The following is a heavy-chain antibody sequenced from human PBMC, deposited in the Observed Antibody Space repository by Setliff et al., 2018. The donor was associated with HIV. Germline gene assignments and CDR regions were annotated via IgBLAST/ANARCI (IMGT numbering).Heavy chain of an antibody. CDR1: GGSISSGSYY. CDR3: ARNPVITMMVGPKFYFDY. CDR2: IFSSGST. D-gene: IGHD3-22*01. Sequence: SETLSLTCTVSGGSISSGSYYWSWIRQPAGKGLEWIGRIFSSGSTNYNPSLKSRVTMSVDTSKNQFSLRLSSVTAADTAVYYCARNPVITMMVGPKFYFDYWGQGILVTVSS. J-gene: IGHJ4*02. V-gene: IGHV4-61*02.